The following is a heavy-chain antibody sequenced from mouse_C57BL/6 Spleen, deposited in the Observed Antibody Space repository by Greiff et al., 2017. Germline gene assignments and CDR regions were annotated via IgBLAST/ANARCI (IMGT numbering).Heavy chain of an antibody. J-gene: IGHJ1*03. CDR2: IYPGSGST. V-gene: IGHV1-55*01. CDR1: GYTFTSYW. CDR3: AREATVVATDFDD. Sequence: QVQLQQSGAELVKPGASVKMSCKASGYTFTSYWITWVKQRPGQGLEWIGDIYPGSGSTNYTEKFKSKATLTVDTSSSTAYMQLSSLTSEDSAVYYCAREATVVATDFDDWGKGTTVTVSS. D-gene: IGHD1-1*01.